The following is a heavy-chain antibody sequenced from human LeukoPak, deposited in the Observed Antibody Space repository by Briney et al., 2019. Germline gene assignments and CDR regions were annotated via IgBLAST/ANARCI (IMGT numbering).Heavy chain of an antibody. CDR3: ARERYCSSTSCSYFDY. Sequence: GGSLRLSCAASGFTFSSYRMNWVRQAPGKGLEWVSSISSSSSYIYYADSVKGRFTISRDNAKNSLYLQMNSLRAEDTAVYYCARERYCSSTSCSYFDYWGQGTLVTVPS. CDR2: ISSSSSYI. V-gene: IGHV3-21*01. CDR1: GFTFSSYR. D-gene: IGHD2-2*01. J-gene: IGHJ4*02.